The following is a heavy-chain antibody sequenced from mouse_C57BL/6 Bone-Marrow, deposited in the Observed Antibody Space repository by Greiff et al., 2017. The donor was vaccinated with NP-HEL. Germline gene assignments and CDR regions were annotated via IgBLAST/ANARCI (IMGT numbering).Heavy chain of an antibody. Sequence: VQLVESGPELVKPGASVKISCKASGYSFTSYYIHWVKQRPGQGLEWIGWIYPGSGNTKYNEKFKGKATLTADTSSSTAYMQLSSLTSEDSAVYYCARAMVKEVYAMDYWGQGTSVTVSS. V-gene: IGHV1-66*01. J-gene: IGHJ4*01. CDR1: GYSFTSYY. CDR2: IYPGSGNT. CDR3: ARAMVKEVYAMDY. D-gene: IGHD2-2*01.